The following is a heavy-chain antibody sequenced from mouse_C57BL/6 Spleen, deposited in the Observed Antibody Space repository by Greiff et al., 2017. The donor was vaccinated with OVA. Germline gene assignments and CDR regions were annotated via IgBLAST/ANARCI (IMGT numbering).Heavy chain of an antibody. D-gene: IGHD2-4*01. CDR3: ARNYDYDWYFDV. Sequence: EVQLQQSGPELVKPGASVKMSCKASGYTFTDYNMHWVKQSHGKSLEWIGYINPNNGDTSYNQKFKGKATLTVNKSSSTAYMELRSLTSEDSAVYYCARNYDYDWYFDVWGTGTTVTVSS. CDR1: GYTFTDYN. CDR2: INPNNGDT. V-gene: IGHV1-22*01. J-gene: IGHJ1*03.